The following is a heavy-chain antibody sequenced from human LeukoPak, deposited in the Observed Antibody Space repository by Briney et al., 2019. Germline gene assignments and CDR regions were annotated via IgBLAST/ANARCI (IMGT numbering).Heavy chain of an antibody. CDR1: GYTFTSYY. CDR2: INPTGGST. Sequence: ASVKVSCKASGYTFTSYYMHWVRQAPGQGLEWMGLINPTGGSTGYAQKFQGRVTMTRDMSTSTDYMELSSLRSDDTAVYYCARGLEWLTRRHTWFDPWGQGTLVTVSS. V-gene: IGHV1-46*01. D-gene: IGHD3-3*01. CDR3: ARGLEWLTRRHTWFDP. J-gene: IGHJ5*02.